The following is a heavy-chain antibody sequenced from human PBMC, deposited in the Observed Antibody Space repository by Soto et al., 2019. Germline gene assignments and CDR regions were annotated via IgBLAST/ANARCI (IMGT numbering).Heavy chain of an antibody. CDR3: ARDSCSGGSCYSGNYYYGMDV. CDR1: GGSISSYY. D-gene: IGHD2-15*01. J-gene: IGHJ6*02. Sequence: PSETLSLTCTVSGGSISSYYWSWIRQPPGKGLEWIGYIYYSGSTNYDPSLKSRVTISVDTSKNQFSLKLSSVTAADTAVYYCARDSCSGGSCYSGNYYYGMDVWGQGTTVTVSS. CDR2: IYYSGST. V-gene: IGHV4-59*01.